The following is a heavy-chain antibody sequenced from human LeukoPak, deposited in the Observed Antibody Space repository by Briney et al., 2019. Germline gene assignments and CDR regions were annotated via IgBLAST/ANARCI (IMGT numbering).Heavy chain of an antibody. D-gene: IGHD3-3*01. CDR3: ARDSGTIFGPTSVDF. Sequence: GGSLRLSCAASGFTFSSYSMNWVRQAPGKGLEWVSSISSSSSNIYYADSVKGRFAISRDNAKTSLYLQMNSLRAEDTAVYYCARDSGTIFGPTSVDFWGQGTLVTVSS. V-gene: IGHV3-21*01. J-gene: IGHJ4*02. CDR1: GFTFSSYS. CDR2: ISSSSSNI.